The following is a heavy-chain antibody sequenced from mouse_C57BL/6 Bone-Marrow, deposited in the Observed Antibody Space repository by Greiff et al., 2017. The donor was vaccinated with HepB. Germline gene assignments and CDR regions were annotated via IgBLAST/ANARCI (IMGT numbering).Heavy chain of an antibody. J-gene: IGHJ3*01. D-gene: IGHD2-5*01. V-gene: IGHV1-64*01. CDR3: ARPAYYSNKFLWGFAY. CDR2: IHPNSGST. CDR1: GYTFTSYW. Sequence: QVQLQQPGAELVKPGASVKLSCKASGYTFTSYWMHWVKQRPGQGLEWIGMIHPNSGSTNYNEKFKSKATLTVDKSSSTAYMQLSSLTSEDSAVYYCARPAYYSNKFLWGFAYWGQVTLVTVSA.